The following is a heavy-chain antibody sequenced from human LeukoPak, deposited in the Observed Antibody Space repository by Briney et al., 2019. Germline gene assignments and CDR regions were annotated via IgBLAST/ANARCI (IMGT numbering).Heavy chain of an antibody. CDR1: GFTFSSYA. CDR2: ISGSGGST. D-gene: IGHD3-22*01. J-gene: IGHJ4*02. V-gene: IGHV3-23*01. CDR3: AKRGVVIRVILVGFHKEAYYFDS. Sequence: GGSLRLSCAASGFTFSSYAMSWVRQAPGKGLEWVSAISGSGGSTYYADSGKGRFTISKDNPKNTLYLQMNSLRAEDTAVYSCAKRGVVIRVILVGFHKEAYYFDSWGQGALVTVSS.